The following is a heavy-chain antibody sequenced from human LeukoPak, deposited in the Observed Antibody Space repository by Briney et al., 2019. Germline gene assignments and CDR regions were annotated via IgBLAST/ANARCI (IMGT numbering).Heavy chain of an antibody. D-gene: IGHD2-21*02. J-gene: IGHJ4*02. Sequence: GGSLRLSCSASGFTFSSYAMHWVRQAPGKGLEYVSAISSNGGSTYYADSVKGRFTISRDNSKNTLYLQMSSLRAEDTAVYYCVKPGLAYCGGDCYYDYWGQGTLVTDSS. CDR3: VKPGLAYCGGDCYYDY. CDR1: GFTFSSYA. CDR2: ISSNGGST. V-gene: IGHV3-64D*06.